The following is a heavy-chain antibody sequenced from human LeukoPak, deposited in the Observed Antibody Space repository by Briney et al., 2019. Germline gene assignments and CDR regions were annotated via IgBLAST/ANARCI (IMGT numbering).Heavy chain of an antibody. D-gene: IGHD2-2*01. CDR1: GGSIGSGSYF. Sequence: SETLSLTCTVSGGSIGSGSYFWGWIRQPPGKGLEWIGTIYYSGSTYYSPSLKSRVTISVDTSKNHFSLKLNSVTAADTAVYYCARQSSNEKYPGYFDFWGQGTLVTVSS. CDR3: ARQSSNEKYPGYFDF. CDR2: IYYSGST. J-gene: IGHJ4*02. V-gene: IGHV4-39*01.